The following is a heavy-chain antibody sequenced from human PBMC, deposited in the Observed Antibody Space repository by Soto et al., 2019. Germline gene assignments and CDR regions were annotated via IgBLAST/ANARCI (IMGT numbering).Heavy chain of an antibody. J-gene: IGHJ4*02. CDR1: GYTLTSYY. Sequence: QVQLVQSGAEVKKPGASVKVSCKESGYTLTSYYMHWVRQAPGQGLECTGIINPSGGSTSYAQKFQGRVTMTRDTATSTVDMELSSLRSEDTAVYYCARASPRSTGTGDYWGQGTLVTVSS. D-gene: IGHD1-1*01. V-gene: IGHV1-46*01. CDR2: INPSGGST. CDR3: ARASPRSTGTGDY.